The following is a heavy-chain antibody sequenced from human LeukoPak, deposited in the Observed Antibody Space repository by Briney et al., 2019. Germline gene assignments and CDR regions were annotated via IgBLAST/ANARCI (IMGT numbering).Heavy chain of an antibody. V-gene: IGHV1-18*01. D-gene: IGHD3-3*01. Sequence: ASVKVSCKASGYTFTSYGISWVRQAPGQGLEWMGWISAYNGNTNYAQKLQGRVTMTTDTSTSTAYMELRSLRSDDTAVYYCARRSDYDFWSGPGTYYYGMDVWGQGTTVTVSS. CDR3: ARRSDYDFWSGPGTYYYGMDV. CDR2: ISAYNGNT. J-gene: IGHJ6*02. CDR1: GYTFTSYG.